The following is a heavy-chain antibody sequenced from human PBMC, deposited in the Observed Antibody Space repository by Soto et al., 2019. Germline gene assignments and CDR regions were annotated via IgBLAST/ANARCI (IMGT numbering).Heavy chain of an antibody. CDR2: INASNGNT. V-gene: IGHV1-3*01. Sequence: QVQLVQSGAEVKKPGASVKVSCKASGYTFTSYAMHWVRQAPGQRLEWMGWINASNGNTKYSQKFQGRVTITRDTSASTAYMELSSLRSEDTAVYYCARDQYYYYGMDVWGQGTTVTVSS. CDR3: ARDQYYYYGMDV. J-gene: IGHJ6*02. CDR1: GYTFTSYA.